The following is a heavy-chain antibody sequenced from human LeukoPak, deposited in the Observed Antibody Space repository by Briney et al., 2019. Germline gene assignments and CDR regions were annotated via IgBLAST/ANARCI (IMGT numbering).Heavy chain of an antibody. D-gene: IGHD5-18*01. CDR3: AKDGLDDTAMLRD. Sequence: GGSLRLSCAASGSDFNNYGMHWVRQAPGRGLDWVAVIWYDGTTRYNEDSVKGRFTISRDNSNSTLYLQVNSLRVEDTAVYYCAKDGLDDTAMLRDWGQGTLVTVSS. CDR1: GSDFNNYG. CDR2: IWYDGTTR. V-gene: IGHV3-33*06. J-gene: IGHJ4*02.